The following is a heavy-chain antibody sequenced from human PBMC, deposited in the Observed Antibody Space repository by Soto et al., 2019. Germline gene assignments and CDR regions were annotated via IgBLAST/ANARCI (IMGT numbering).Heavy chain of an antibody. CDR1: GQSFSGHS. CDR3: ARGSGIVALPGELEDVKYDY. CDR2: INESGST. Sequence: QVQLQQWGAGLVKPSETLSLSCAVYGQSFSGHSWAWIRQPPGKGLEWIGDINESGSTYYNPSLKSRVTISTDTSNNQFSLKLSSVSAADTAAYFCARGSGIVALPGELEDVKYDYWGQGTLVNVSS. D-gene: IGHD1-1*01. V-gene: IGHV4-34*01. J-gene: IGHJ4*02.